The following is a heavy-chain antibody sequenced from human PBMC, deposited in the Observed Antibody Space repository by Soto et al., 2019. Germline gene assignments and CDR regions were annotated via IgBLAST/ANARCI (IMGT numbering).Heavy chain of an antibody. CDR2: INPSGGST. D-gene: IGHD6-19*01. CDR3: ARDLSPIAVAGTYNYYAMDV. CDR1: GYTFTSYY. Sequence: ASVKVSCKASGYTFTSYYMHSVRQAPGQGLEWMGIINPSGGSTSYAQKFQGRVTMTRDTSTSTVYMELSSLRSEDTAVYYCARDLSPIAVAGTYNYYAMDVWGPGTTVTVSS. V-gene: IGHV1-46*03. J-gene: IGHJ6*02.